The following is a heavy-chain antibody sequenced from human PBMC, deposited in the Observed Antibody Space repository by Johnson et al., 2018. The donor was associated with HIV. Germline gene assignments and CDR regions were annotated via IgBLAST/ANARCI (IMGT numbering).Heavy chain of an antibody. CDR2: IYSGGST. D-gene: IGHD3-22*01. CDR3: ARASSGYYSDAFDI. Sequence: VQLVESGGGVVQPGRSLRLSCAASGFTVSSNYMSWVRQAPGKGLEWVSVIYSGGSTYYADSVKGRFTISSDNSKNTLYLQMNSLRAEDTAVYYCARASSGYYSDAFDIWGQGTMVTVSS. V-gene: IGHV3-66*02. J-gene: IGHJ3*02. CDR1: GFTVSSNY.